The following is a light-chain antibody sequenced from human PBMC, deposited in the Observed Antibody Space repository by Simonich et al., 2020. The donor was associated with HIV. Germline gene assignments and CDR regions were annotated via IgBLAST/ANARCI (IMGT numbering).Light chain of an antibody. Sequence: DIVMTQSPDSLAVSLGERDTINCKSSQSVLYRSNNKNYLAWYPQKPGQPPKLLIYWASTRESGVPDRFSGSGSGTDFTLTISSLQAEDVAVYYCQQYYSTPLTFGGGTKVEIE. V-gene: IGKV4-1*01. J-gene: IGKJ4*01. CDR1: QSVLYRSNNKNY. CDR2: WAS. CDR3: QQYYSTPLT.